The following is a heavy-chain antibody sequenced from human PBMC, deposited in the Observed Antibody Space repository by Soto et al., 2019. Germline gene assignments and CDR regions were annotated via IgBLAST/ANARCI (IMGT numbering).Heavy chain of an antibody. Sequence: SETLSLTCAVAGGSISSSSWWSWVRQPPGKGLEWIGEIYHSGSTNYNPSLKSRVTISVDKSKNQFSLKLSSVTAADTAVYYCARDESRNWFDPWGQGTLVTVSS. CDR1: GGSISSSSW. CDR2: IYHSGST. V-gene: IGHV4-4*02. CDR3: ARDESRNWFDP. J-gene: IGHJ5*02.